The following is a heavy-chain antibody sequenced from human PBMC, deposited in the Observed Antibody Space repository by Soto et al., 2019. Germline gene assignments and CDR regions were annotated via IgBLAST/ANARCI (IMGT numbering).Heavy chain of an antibody. V-gene: IGHV1-46*01. CDR2: INPSGGST. Sequence: ASVKVSCKASGYTFTSYYMHWVRQAPGQGLEWMGIINPSGGSTSYAQKFQGRVTMTRDTSTSTVYMELSSLRSEDTAVYYCARVMGGKQNYYYGMDVWGQGTTVTGSS. CDR1: GYTFTSYY. CDR3: ARVMGGKQNYYYGMDV. J-gene: IGHJ6*02. D-gene: IGHD2-15*01.